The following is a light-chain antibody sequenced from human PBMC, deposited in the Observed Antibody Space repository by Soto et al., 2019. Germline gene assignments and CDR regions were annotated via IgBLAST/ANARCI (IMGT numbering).Light chain of an antibody. J-gene: IGKJ1*01. V-gene: IGKV3-15*01. CDR1: QSVSSN. Sequence: EIRMKNSPATLSVSKGERATLSCRASQSVSSNLAWYQQKPVQAPRLLIYGASTRATGIPARFSGSGSGTEFTLTISSLQSEDFAVYYCQQYNNWPEWTFGQGTKVDIK. CDR3: QQYNNWPEWT. CDR2: GAS.